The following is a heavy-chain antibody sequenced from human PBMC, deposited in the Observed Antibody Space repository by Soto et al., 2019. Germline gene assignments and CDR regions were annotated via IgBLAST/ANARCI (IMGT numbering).Heavy chain of an antibody. D-gene: IGHD2-2*01. CDR3: ARIYCTTTTCDSWFDP. Sequence: GESLKISCTGFGYTFTTFWISWVRQMTGKGLEWMARIDPGATYATYSPAFQGHVTISADKATSTAYLQWSSLKASDTAMYFCARIYCTTTTCDSWFDPWGQGTLVTVSS. V-gene: IGHV5-10-1*01. CDR2: IDPGATYA. CDR1: GYTFTTFW. J-gene: IGHJ5*02.